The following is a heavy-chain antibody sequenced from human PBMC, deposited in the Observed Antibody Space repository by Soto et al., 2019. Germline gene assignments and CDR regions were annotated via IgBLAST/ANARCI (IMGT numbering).Heavy chain of an antibody. J-gene: IGHJ4*02. CDR3: ARSGYCGGDCYDFDY. CDR2: IIPIFGTA. CDR1: GGTFSSCA. V-gene: IGHV1-69*06. D-gene: IGHD2-21*02. Sequence: SVKVSCKASGGTFSSCAISWVRQAPGQGLEWMGGIIPIFGTANYAQKFQGRVTITADKSTSTAYMELSSLRSEDTAVYYCARSGYCGGDCYDFDYWGQGTLVTVSS.